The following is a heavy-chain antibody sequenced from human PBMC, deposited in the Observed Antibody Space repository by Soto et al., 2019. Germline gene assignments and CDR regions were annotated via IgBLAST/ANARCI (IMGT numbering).Heavy chain of an antibody. D-gene: IGHD3-22*01. CDR1: GGSISGSSYY. V-gene: IGHV4-39*01. CDR2: IYYSGST. CDR3: MLGSGWKDFDD. J-gene: IGHJ4*02. Sequence: SETLSLTCTVSGGSISGSSYYWGWIRQPPGKGLEWIGNIYYSGSTYYNPSLKSRVTISVDTSKNQFSLKLSSVTAADTAVYYCMLGSGWKDFDDSGQGTLVTVSS.